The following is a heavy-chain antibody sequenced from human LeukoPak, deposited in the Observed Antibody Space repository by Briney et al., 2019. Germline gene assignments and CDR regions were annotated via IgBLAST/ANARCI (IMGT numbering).Heavy chain of an antibody. Sequence: ASVKVSCKASGYTFSDYYIHWVRQAPGQGLEWMGWINPNSGGTNYAQKFQGRVTMTRDTSISTAYMELSRLRSDDTAVYYCARVTTRRLDVFDYWGQGTLVTVSS. CDR3: ARVTTRRLDVFDY. J-gene: IGHJ4*02. V-gene: IGHV1-2*02. CDR1: GYTFSDYY. CDR2: INPNSGGT. D-gene: IGHD4-11*01.